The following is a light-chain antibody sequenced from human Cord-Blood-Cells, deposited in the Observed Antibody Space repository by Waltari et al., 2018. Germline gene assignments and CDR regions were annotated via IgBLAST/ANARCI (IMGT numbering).Light chain of an antibody. CDR1: QGISSA. CDR2: DAS. V-gene: IGKV1-13*02. CDR3: QQFNGYPH. Sequence: AIQLTQSPSSLSASVGDRVTITCRASQGISSALAWYQQKPGKAPKLLIYDASSLESGVPSRFSGSGAGTDLTLTISSLQPEDFATYSCQQFNGYPHFGPGTKVDIK. J-gene: IGKJ3*01.